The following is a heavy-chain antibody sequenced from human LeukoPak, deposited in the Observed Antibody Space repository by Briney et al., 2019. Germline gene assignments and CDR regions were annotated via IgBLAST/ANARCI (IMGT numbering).Heavy chain of an antibody. J-gene: IGHJ5*02. Sequence: PSETLSLTCTVSGGSISSSSYYWGWIRQPPGKGLEWIGSIYYSGSTYYNPSLKSRVTISVDTSKSQFSLKLSSVTAADTAVYYCARRLQVAGDNWFDPWGQGTLVTVSS. CDR1: GGSISSSSYY. D-gene: IGHD6-19*01. CDR3: ARRLQVAGDNWFDP. V-gene: IGHV4-39*01. CDR2: IYYSGST.